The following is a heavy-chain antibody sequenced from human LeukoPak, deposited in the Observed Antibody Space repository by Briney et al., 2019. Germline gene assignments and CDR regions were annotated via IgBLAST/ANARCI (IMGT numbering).Heavy chain of an antibody. CDR2: IIPIFGTA. V-gene: IGHV1-69*13. J-gene: IGHJ4*02. D-gene: IGHD3-22*01. CDR1: GGTFSSYA. CDR3: ASSSGYYYDEVDY. Sequence: SVKVSCKASGGTFSSYAISWVRQALGQGLEWMGGIIPIFGTANYAQKFQGRVTITADESTSTAYMELSSLRSEDTAVYYCASSSGYYYDEVDYWGQGTLVTVSS.